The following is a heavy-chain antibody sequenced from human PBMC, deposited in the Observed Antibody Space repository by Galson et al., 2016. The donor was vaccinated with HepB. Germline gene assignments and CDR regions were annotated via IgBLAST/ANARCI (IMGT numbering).Heavy chain of an antibody. Sequence: SLRLSCAASGFTFNTYSMIWVRQAPGKGLEWVSGISGRGGSTYYADSVEGRFTISRDNSKNTLYLQMKSLRAEDTAVYYCAKSLLGVTLVSYYYGMDVWGQGTTVTVSS. V-gene: IGHV3-23*01. D-gene: IGHD2-21*02. J-gene: IGHJ6*02. CDR2: ISGRGGST. CDR3: AKSLLGVTLVSYYYGMDV. CDR1: GFTFNTYS.